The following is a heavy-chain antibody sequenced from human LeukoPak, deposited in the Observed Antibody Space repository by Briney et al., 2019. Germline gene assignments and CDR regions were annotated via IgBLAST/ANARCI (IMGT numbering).Heavy chain of an antibody. J-gene: IGHJ4*02. CDR3: ARRGLNGDYYFDY. CDR2: IRSKTYGGTT. D-gene: IGHD4-17*01. V-gene: IGHV3-49*04. Sequence: GGSLRLSCTASEFTFGDYTMSWVRQAPGKGLEWVSFIRSKTYGGTTEYAASVKGRFTISRDDSRSIAYLQMNSLKTEDTAVYYCARRGLNGDYYFDYWGQGTLVTVSS. CDR1: EFTFGDYT.